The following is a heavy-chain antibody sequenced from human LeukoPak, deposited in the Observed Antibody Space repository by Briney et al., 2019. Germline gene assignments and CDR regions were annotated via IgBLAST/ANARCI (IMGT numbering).Heavy chain of an antibody. CDR3: AIDILRYFDRGC. Sequence: GGSLRLSCAASGFTFSSHAMHWVRQAPGKGLEWVAVISYDGSSKHYVNSVKGRFTISRDNSKNTLYLQMNSLRTEDTGVYYCAIDILRYFDRGCWGQGTLVTVSS. D-gene: IGHD3-9*01. CDR1: GFTFSSHA. J-gene: IGHJ4*02. CDR2: ISYDGSSK. V-gene: IGHV3-30*03.